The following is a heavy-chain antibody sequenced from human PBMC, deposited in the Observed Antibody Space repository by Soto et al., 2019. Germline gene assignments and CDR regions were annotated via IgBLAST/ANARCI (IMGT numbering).Heavy chain of an antibody. J-gene: IGHJ3*02. CDR2: IYYSGST. Sequence: SETLSLTCTVSGGSISSYYWSWIRQPPGKGLEWIGYIYYSGSTNYNPSLKSRVTISVDTSKNQFSLKLSSVTAADTAVYYCARDTHYDFWSGYPDAFDIWGQGTMVTVSS. CDR3: ARDTHYDFWSGYPDAFDI. CDR1: GGSISSYY. D-gene: IGHD3-3*01. V-gene: IGHV4-59*01.